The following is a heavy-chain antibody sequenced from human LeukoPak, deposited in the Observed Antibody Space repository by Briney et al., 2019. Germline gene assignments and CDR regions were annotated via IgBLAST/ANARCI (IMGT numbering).Heavy chain of an antibody. D-gene: IGHD2-2*01. J-gene: IGHJ4*02. CDR3: AKGHCSSAGCYAFDS. Sequence: PGGSLRLSCAASGFTFSSYAMSWVRQAPGKGLEWVSAISASGGNTYDADSEKGRFTIYRDNSKNTLGLQMNRLRAEDTAVYYCAKGHCSSAGCYAFDSWGQGTLVTVSS. CDR1: GFTFSSYA. V-gene: IGHV3-23*01. CDR2: ISASGGNT.